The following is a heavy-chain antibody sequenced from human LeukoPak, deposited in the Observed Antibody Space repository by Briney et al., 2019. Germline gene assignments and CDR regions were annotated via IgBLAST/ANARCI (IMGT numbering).Heavy chain of an antibody. D-gene: IGHD2/OR15-2a*01. CDR2: INHSGST. J-gene: IGHJ5*01. CDR1: GVSISSTSYY. CDR3: ARHALTLRYQFLIYENNWFDS. Sequence: KASETLSLTCTVSGVSISSTSYYWGWIRQPPGKGLEWAGSINHSGSTFSNPSLKSRVTISVDTSKNQFSLKLNSVTATDTAVYYCARHALTLRYQFLIYENNWFDSWGQGTLVTVSS. V-gene: IGHV4-39*01.